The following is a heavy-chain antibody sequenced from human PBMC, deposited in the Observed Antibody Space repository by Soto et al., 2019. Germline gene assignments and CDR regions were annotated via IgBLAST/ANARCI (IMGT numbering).Heavy chain of an antibody. D-gene: IGHD3-3*01. CDR2: IRSKAYGEAT. CDR3: TGTGYDFWSSHRVGSDY. CDR1: GFTFGDYA. Sequence: PGGSLRLSCSPSGFTFGDYAMSWVRQAPGKGLEWVGFIRSKAYGEATEYAASVRGRLTISRHDSRSIAYLHMNSLTTEGTAVYYCTGTGYDFWSSHRVGSDYRGRGALVAVAS. V-gene: IGHV3-49*04. J-gene: IGHJ4*02.